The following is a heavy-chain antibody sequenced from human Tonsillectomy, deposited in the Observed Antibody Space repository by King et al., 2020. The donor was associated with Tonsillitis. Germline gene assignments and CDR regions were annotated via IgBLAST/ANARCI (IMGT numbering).Heavy chain of an antibody. D-gene: IGHD6-13*01. J-gene: IGHJ6*02. CDR1: GITFINAW. Sequence: VQLVESGGGLVKPGGSLRLSCAASGITFINAWMNWVRQAPGKGLEWVGRIKSKTDGGTTDYAAPVKGRFTISRDDSKNTVYLQMNSLKSEDTAVYYCTTGADRSYYYDMDVWGQGTTVTVSS. V-gene: IGHV3-15*01. CDR2: IKSKTDGGTT. CDR3: TTGADRSYYYDMDV.